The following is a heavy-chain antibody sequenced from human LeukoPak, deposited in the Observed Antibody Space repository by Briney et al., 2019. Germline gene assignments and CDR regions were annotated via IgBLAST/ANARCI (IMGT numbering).Heavy chain of an antibody. Sequence: SETLSLTCTVSRGSISSRSYYWGWISQPPGNGPEWIGSIYYNRSTYYNPSLKSRVTISVDTSKNQFSLKLSSVTAADTAVYYCARQLYYDFWSGHYYMDVWGKGTTVTVSS. CDR2: IYYNRST. V-gene: IGHV4-39*01. CDR1: RGSISSRSYY. CDR3: ARQLYYDFWSGHYYMDV. D-gene: IGHD3-3*01. J-gene: IGHJ6*03.